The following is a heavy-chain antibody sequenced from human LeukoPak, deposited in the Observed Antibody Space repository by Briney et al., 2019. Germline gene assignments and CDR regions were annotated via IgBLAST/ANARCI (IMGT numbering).Heavy chain of an antibody. CDR3: ARRGGSGRAFDY. V-gene: IGHV4-39*01. CDR2: IYYTGST. CDR1: GASISGGTYY. Sequence: PSATLSLTCSVSGASISGGTYYWGWIRQPPGKGREWFGSIYYTGSTYDNPSLKSRVTISVDTSKNQFSLKLSSVTGADTAVYYCARRGGSGRAFDYWGEGTLVTVSS. D-gene: IGHD1-26*01. J-gene: IGHJ4*02.